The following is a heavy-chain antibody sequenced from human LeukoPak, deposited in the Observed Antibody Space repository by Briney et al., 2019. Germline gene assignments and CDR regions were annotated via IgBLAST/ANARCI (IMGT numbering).Heavy chain of an antibody. CDR3: ASVSDDFWSGYPD. V-gene: IGHV1-2*02. D-gene: IGHD3-3*01. CDR1: GYTFTGYY. J-gene: IGHJ4*02. CDR2: INPNSGDT. Sequence: ASVKVSCKASGYTFTGYYMHWVRQAPGQGLEWMGWINPNSGDTNYAQKFQGRVTMTKDTSISTAYMELSSLKYDDTAVYYCASVSDDFWSGYPDWGQGTLVTVSS.